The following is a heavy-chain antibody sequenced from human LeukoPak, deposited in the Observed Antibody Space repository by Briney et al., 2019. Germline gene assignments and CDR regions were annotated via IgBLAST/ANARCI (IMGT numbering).Heavy chain of an antibody. D-gene: IGHD6-13*01. CDR3: AKSLGSSWAFYYYMDV. J-gene: IGHJ6*03. Sequence: PGGSLRLSCAASGFTFSSYAMSWVRQAPGKGLEWVSAISGSGGSTYYADSVRGRFTISRDNSKNTLYLQMNRLRAEDTAVYYCAKSLGSSWAFYYYMDVWGKGTTVTVSS. V-gene: IGHV3-23*01. CDR1: GFTFSSYA. CDR2: ISGSGGST.